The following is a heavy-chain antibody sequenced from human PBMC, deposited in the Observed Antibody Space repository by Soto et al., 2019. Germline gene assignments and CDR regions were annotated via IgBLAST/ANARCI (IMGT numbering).Heavy chain of an antibody. CDR2: IYTSGST. CDR1: GGSISSYY. D-gene: IGHD6-13*01. J-gene: IGHJ3*02. V-gene: IGHV4-4*07. Sequence: SETLSLTCTVSGGSISSYYRSWIRQPAGKGLEWIGRIYTSGSTNYNPSLKSRVTMSVDTSKNQFSLKLSSVTAADTAVYYCARVSIAAAGTAPFDIWGQGTMVTVSS. CDR3: ARVSIAAAGTAPFDI.